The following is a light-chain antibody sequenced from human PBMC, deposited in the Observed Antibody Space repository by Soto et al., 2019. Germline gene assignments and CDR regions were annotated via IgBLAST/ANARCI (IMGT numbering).Light chain of an antibody. J-gene: IGKJ4*01. CDR3: QQFNNLPPLT. CDR1: QFVSTN. V-gene: IGKV3-15*01. CDR2: SAS. Sequence: EVVMTQSPATLSVSPGERATLSCRASQFVSTNLAWYQQKPGQAPMLLIYSASTRATGIPARFSGSGSGTDFTLTISSLQSEDSAVYYCQQFNNLPPLTFGGGTKVEIK.